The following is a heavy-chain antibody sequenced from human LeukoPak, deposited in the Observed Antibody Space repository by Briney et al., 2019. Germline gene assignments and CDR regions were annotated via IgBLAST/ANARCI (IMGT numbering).Heavy chain of an antibody. Sequence: SETLSLTCAVYGGSFSGYYWSWIRQPPGKGLEWIGEINHSGSTNYNPSLKSRVTISVDTSKNQFSLKLSSVTAADTAVYYCARATYYGSGSYYRGRYFDYWGQGTLVTVSS. CDR3: ARATYYGSGSYYRGRYFDY. J-gene: IGHJ4*02. CDR1: GGSFSGYY. D-gene: IGHD3-10*01. CDR2: INHSGST. V-gene: IGHV4-34*01.